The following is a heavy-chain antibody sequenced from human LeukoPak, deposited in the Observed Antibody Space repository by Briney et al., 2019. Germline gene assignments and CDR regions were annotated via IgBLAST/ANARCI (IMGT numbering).Heavy chain of an antibody. CDR3: ARGYGMDV. V-gene: IGHV3-33*08. Sequence: GGSLRLSCAASGFTFSSYAMSWVRQAPGKGLEWVAVIWYDGSNKYYADSVKGRFTISRDNSKNTLYLQMNSLRAEDTAVYYCARGYGMDVWGQGTTVTVSS. CDR1: GFTFSSYA. CDR2: IWYDGSNK. J-gene: IGHJ6*02.